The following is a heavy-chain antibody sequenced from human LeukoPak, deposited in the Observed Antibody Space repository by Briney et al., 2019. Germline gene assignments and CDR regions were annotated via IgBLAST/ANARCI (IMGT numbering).Heavy chain of an antibody. J-gene: IGHJ4*02. V-gene: IGHV3-9*01. Sequence: PGGSLRLSCAASGFTFDDYAMPWVRHAPGKGLEWVSGISWNSGSIGYADSVRGRFTISRDNAKNSLYLQMNNLRAEDTALYYCAKDIDYGGTRTPHYFDYWGQGTLVTVSS. CDR1: GFTFDDYA. D-gene: IGHD4-23*01. CDR3: AKDIDYGGTRTPHYFDY. CDR2: ISWNSGSI.